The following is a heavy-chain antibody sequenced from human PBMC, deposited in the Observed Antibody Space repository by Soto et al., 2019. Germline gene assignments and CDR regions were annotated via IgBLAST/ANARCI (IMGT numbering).Heavy chain of an antibody. D-gene: IGHD1-26*01. J-gene: IGHJ4*02. CDR2: IDTDGSTGGT. V-gene: IGHV3-74*03. CDR1: GFTFSGHW. Sequence: EVRLVESGGALVPPGGSLRLTCEASGFTFSGHWMHWVRRAPGKGLVWVSHIDTDGSTGGTSYADSVKGRFNVSSDDSNDRLYLQMNDLRVEDTAVYYCARGRGTYYADSWGQGTLVTVSS. CDR3: ARGRGTYYADS.